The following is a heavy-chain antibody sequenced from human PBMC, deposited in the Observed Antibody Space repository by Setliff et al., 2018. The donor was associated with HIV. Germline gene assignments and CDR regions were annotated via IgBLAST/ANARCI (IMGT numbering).Heavy chain of an antibody. V-gene: IGHV1-3*01. Sequence: ASVKVSCKASGDTFTTYALHWVRQAPGQRLEWMGWINAGNGDTKSSQKFQGRVTVTRDTSTSTVYMELSSLRSEDTAVYYCARLNWGNYFDYWGQGTLVTVS. D-gene: IGHD7-27*01. CDR2: INAGNGDT. CDR1: GDTFTTYA. CDR3: ARLNWGNYFDY. J-gene: IGHJ4*02.